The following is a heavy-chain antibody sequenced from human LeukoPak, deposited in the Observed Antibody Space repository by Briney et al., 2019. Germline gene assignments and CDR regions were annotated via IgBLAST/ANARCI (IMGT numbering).Heavy chain of an antibody. D-gene: IGHD3-3*01. Sequence: GGSLRLSCAASGFTFSSYSMNWVRQAPGKGLEWVSSISSSSSYIYYADSVKGRFTISRDNAKNSLYLQMNSLRAEDTAVYYRARVAAIFGVVITRIDYWGQGTLVTVSS. V-gene: IGHV3-21*01. CDR3: ARVAAIFGVVITRIDY. J-gene: IGHJ4*02. CDR2: ISSSSSYI. CDR1: GFTFSSYS.